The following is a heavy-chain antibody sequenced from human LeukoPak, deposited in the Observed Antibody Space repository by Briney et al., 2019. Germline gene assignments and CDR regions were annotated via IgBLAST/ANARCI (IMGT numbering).Heavy chain of an antibody. CDR3: ARYPVAAAGTPH. D-gene: IGHD6-13*01. CDR1: GGSISSSSYY. V-gene: IGHV4-39*01. Sequence: PSETLSLTCTVSGGSISSSSYYWGWLRQPPGKGLEWIGSIYYSGSTYYNPSLKSRVTISVDTSKNQFSLKLSSVTAADTAVYYWARYPVAAAGTPHWGQGTLVTVSS. CDR2: IYYSGST. J-gene: IGHJ4*02.